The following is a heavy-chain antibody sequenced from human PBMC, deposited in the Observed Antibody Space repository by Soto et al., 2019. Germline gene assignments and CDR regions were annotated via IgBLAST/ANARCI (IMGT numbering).Heavy chain of an antibody. J-gene: IGHJ6*02. CDR1: GYIFVNYG. V-gene: IGHV1-18*01. CDR2: ISPSSGNT. CDR3: AMGDNYVTPTPQDV. D-gene: IGHD3-16*01. Sequence: QVQLVQSGDEVRKPGSSVKVSCKASGYIFVNYGIAWVRQAPGQGLDWMGWISPSSGNTHYATKVQGRLTIPTDTSTSTAHMDLGSLTSDDTAVYYCAMGDNYVTPTPQDVWGQGTTVTVSS.